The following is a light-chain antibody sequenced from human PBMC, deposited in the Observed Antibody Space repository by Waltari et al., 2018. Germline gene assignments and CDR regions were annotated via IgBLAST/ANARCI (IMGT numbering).Light chain of an antibody. CDR2: LNSDGSH. J-gene: IGLJ2*01. V-gene: IGLV4-69*01. CDR3: QTWGTGTVV. Sequence: QLVLTQSPSASASLGASVKLTCTLSSGHSSYAIAWHQQQPEKGPRYLMKLNSDGSHSKGAGIPDRCSGSSAGAERYLTISSLQSEDEADYYCQTWGTGTVVFGGGTKLTVL. CDR1: SGHSSYA.